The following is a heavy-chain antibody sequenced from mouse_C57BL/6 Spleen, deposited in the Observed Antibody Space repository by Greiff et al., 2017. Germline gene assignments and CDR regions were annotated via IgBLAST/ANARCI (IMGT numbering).Heavy chain of an antibody. V-gene: IGHV1-58*01. J-gene: IGHJ2*01. CDR3: ARDHYGSSYYFDY. D-gene: IGHD1-1*01. CDR1: GYTFTSYG. Sequence: VQLKESGAELVRPGSSVKMSCKTSGYTFTSYGINWVKQRPGQGLEWIGYIYIGNGYTEYNEKFKGKATLTSDTSSSTAYMQLSSLTSEDSAIYFCARDHYGSSYYFDYWGQGTTLTVSS. CDR2: IYIGNGYT.